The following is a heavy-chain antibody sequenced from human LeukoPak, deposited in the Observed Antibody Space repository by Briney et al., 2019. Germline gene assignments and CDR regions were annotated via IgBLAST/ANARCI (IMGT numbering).Heavy chain of an antibody. CDR2: INNDGTTT. CDR1: GFTFSGAW. Sequence: GGSLRLSCAASGFTFSGAWMHWVRQAPGKGLVWVSRINNDGTTTMYADSVKGRFTLSRDNAKNTLYLQMNSLRAEDTAVYYCARVSGPGMNEYFHLWGQGTLSPSPQ. CDR3: ARVSGPGMNEYFHL. D-gene: IGHD3-10*01. V-gene: IGHV3-74*03. J-gene: IGHJ1*01.